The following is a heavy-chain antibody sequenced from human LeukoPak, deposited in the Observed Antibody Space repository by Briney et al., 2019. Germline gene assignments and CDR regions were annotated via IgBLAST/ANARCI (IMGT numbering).Heavy chain of an antibody. J-gene: IGHJ4*02. CDR2: ISPGGSDT. CDR3: ARLGGYYYDSSGYYYADY. D-gene: IGHD3-22*01. Sequence: TGESLKISCKGSGYSFTSYWIGWVRQMPGKGLEWMGLISPGGSDTRYSPSFQGQVTISADKSISTAYLQWSSLKASDTAMYYCARLGGYYYDSSGYYYADYWGQGTLVTVSS. CDR1: GYSFTSYW. V-gene: IGHV5-51*03.